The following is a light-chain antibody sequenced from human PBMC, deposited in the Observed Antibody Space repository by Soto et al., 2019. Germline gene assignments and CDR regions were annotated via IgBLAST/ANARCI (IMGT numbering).Light chain of an antibody. CDR1: SSDVGGYNY. Sequence: QSALTQPPSASGSPGQSVTISCTGTSSDVGGYNYVSWYQQHPGKAPKLMIYEVSKRPSGVPDRFSGSKSGNTASLTVSGLQAEDEADYYRSSYAGSNVVFGGRTQLTVL. V-gene: IGLV2-8*01. J-gene: IGLJ2*01. CDR3: SSYAGSNVV. CDR2: EVS.